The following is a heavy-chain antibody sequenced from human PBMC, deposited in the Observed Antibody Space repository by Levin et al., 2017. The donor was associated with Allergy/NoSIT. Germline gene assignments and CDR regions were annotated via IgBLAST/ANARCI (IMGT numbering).Heavy chain of an antibody. V-gene: IGHV3-48*02. CDR1: GFTFSSYS. J-gene: IGHJ4*02. Sequence: LSLTCAASGFTFSSYSMNWVRQAPGKGLEWVSYISSSSSTIYYADSVKGRFTISRDNAKNSLYLQMNSLRDEDTAVYYCARDLSTRGGYDTNFDYWGQGTLVTVSS. CDR2: ISSSSSTI. CDR3: ARDLSTRGGYDTNFDY. D-gene: IGHD5-12*01.